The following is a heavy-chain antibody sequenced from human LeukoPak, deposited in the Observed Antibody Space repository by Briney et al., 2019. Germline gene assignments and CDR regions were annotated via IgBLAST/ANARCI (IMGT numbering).Heavy chain of an antibody. V-gene: IGHV3-11*05. CDR1: GFTVSSND. Sequence: GGSLRLSCEASGFTVSSNDMSWVRQAPGKGLEWVSYISSGSPYTNYADSVKGRFTISRDNAENSLYLQMNSLRAEDTAVYYCAREVGSSRAFDIWGQGTMVTVSS. CDR2: ISSGSPYT. CDR3: AREVGSSRAFDI. D-gene: IGHD3-10*01. J-gene: IGHJ3*02.